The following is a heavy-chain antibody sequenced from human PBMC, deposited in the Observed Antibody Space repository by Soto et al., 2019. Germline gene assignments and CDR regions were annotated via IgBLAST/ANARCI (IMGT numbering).Heavy chain of an antibody. CDR2: INHSGST. CDR3: ARGGYSYGYGSPNYYYYGMDV. Sequence: SETLSLTCAVYGGSFSGYYWSWIRQPPGKWLEWIGEINHSGSTNYNPSLKSRVTISVDTSKNQFSLKLSSVTAADTAVYYCARGGYSYGYGSPNYYYYGMDVWGQGXTVTVYS. CDR1: GGSFSGYY. V-gene: IGHV4-34*01. D-gene: IGHD5-18*01. J-gene: IGHJ6*02.